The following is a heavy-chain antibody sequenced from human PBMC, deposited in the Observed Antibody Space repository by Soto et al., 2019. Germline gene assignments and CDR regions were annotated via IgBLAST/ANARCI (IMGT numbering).Heavy chain of an antibody. D-gene: IGHD3-9*01. CDR1: GYSFTSYW. CDR3: ARDFDRIHYYYYGMDV. V-gene: IGHV5-10-1*01. CDR2: IDPSDSYT. J-gene: IGHJ6*02. Sequence: PGESLKISCKGSGYSFTSYWISWVRQMPGKGLEWMGRIDPSDSYTNYSPSFQGHVTISADKSISTAYLQWSSLKASDTAMYYCARDFDRIHYYYYGMDVWGQGTTVTFSS.